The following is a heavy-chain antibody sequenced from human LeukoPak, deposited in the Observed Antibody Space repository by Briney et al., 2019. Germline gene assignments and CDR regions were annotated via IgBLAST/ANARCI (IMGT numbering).Heavy chain of an antibody. CDR1: GFTFSTYM. CDR3: VRELAY. CDR2: ISSDSGAI. Sequence: GGSLRLSCAASGFTFSTYMMNWVRQAPGKGLEWPSYISSDSGAIYYADSVQGRFTISRDNAQKSLYLQMNSLRVEDTAVYYCVRELAYWGQGALVTVSS. V-gene: IGHV3-48*01. J-gene: IGHJ4*02. D-gene: IGHD1-1*01.